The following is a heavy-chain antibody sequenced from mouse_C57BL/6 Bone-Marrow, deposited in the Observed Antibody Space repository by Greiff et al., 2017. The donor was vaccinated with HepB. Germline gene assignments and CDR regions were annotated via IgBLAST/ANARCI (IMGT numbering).Heavy chain of an antibody. V-gene: IGHV1-64*01. D-gene: IGHD2-4*01. CDR3: ERGGGNYDVGFAY. CDR2: IHPNSGST. Sequence: VQLQQPGAELVKPGASVKLSCKASGYTFTSYWMHWVKQRPGQGLEWIGMIHPNSGSTNYNEKFKSKATLTVDNSSSTAYMQLSSLTSEDSAVYCGERGGGNYDVGFAYWGQGTLVTVSA. J-gene: IGHJ3*01. CDR1: GYTFTSYW.